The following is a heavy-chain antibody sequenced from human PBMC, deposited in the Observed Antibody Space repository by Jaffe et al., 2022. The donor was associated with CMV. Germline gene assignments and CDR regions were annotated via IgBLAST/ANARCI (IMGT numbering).Heavy chain of an antibody. D-gene: IGHD1-26*01. V-gene: IGHV3-73*01. CDR3: ILVGATTGVDY. Sequence: EVQLVESGGGLVQPGGSLKLSCAASGFTFSGSAMHWVRQASGKGLEWVGRIRSKANSYATAYAASVKGRFTISRDDSKNTAYLQMNSLKTEDTAVYYCILVGATTGVDYWGQGTLVTVSS. J-gene: IGHJ4*02. CDR1: GFTFSGSA. CDR2: IRSKANSYAT.